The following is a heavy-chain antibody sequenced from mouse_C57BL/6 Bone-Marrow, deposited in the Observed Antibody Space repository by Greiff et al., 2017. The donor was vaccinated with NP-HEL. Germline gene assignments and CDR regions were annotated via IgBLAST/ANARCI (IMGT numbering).Heavy chain of an antibody. CDR3: ARPYLWLYAMDY. D-gene: IGHD5-5*01. CDR1: GYTFTDYN. CDR2: INPNNGGT. V-gene: IGHV1-18*01. J-gene: IGHJ4*01. Sequence: EVQLQQSGPELVKPGASVKIPCKASGYTFTDYNMDWVKQSNGKSLEWIGDINPNNGGTIYNQKFKGKATLTVDKSSSTAYMELRSLTSEDTAVYYCARPYLWLYAMDYWGQGTSVTVSS.